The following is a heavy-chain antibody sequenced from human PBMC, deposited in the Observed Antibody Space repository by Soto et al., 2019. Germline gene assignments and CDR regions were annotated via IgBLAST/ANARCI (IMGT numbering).Heavy chain of an antibody. CDR2: IYYSGST. J-gene: IGHJ3*02. CDR3: ARLGGITMVGGVLTAFDI. CDR1: GGSVSSYF. V-gene: IGHV4-59*08. D-gene: IGHD3-10*01. Sequence: SETLSLTCSVSGGSVSSYFWSWVRQPPGKGLEWIAYIYYSGSTNYNPFLKSRVTISVDASKNQFSLRLRSVTAADTAIYYCARLGGITMVGGVLTAFDIWGQGTMVTASS.